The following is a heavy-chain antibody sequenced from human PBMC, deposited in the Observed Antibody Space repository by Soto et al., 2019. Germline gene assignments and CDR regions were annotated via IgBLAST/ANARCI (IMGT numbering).Heavy chain of an antibody. V-gene: IGHV4-39*01. CDR3: ARHSLALRKNNWFDP. CDR1: GDSIISSDFY. Sequence: PSETLSLTCTVSGDSIISSDFYWCWVRQPPGKGLEWIGSIFYLGSSYYDPSLKSRVTMSVDTSKNQFSLRLRPVTAADTALYFCARHSLALRKNNWFDPWGQGIMVTVSS. CDR2: IFYLGSS. J-gene: IGHJ5*02. D-gene: IGHD3-3*02.